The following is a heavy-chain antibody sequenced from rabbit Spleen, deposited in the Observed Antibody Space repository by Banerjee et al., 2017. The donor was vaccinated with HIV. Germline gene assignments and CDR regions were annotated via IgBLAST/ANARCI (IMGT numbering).Heavy chain of an antibody. D-gene: IGHD4-2*01. Sequence: QSLEESGGDLVKPGASLTLTCIASGVSFSGSSYMCWVRQAPGKGLEWIACIEVGSSGFSYFATWAKGRFTISKTSSTMVTLQMTSLTVADTATYFCARRAGSVSSDLYFSLWGQGTLVTVS. CDR1: GVSFSGSSY. CDR2: IEVGSSGFS. V-gene: IGHV1S40*01. CDR3: ARRAGSVSSDLYFSL. J-gene: IGHJ4*01.